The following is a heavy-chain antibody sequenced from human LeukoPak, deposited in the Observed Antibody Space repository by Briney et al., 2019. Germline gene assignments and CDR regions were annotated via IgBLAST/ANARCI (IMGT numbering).Heavy chain of an antibody. V-gene: IGHV1-18*01. CDR1: GYTFTSYG. CDR2: ISAYNGNT. D-gene: IGHD4-11*01. CDR3: ARLEGMTTGVNWFDP. J-gene: IGHJ5*02. Sequence: ASVRVSCKASGYTFTSYGISWVRQAPGQGLEWMGWISAYNGNTNYAQKLQGRVTMTTDTSTSTAYMELRSLRSDDTAVYYCARLEGMTTGVNWFDPWGQGTLVTVSS.